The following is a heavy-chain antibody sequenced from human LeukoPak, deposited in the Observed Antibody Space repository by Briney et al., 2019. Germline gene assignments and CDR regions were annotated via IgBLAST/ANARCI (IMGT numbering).Heavy chain of an antibody. J-gene: IGHJ5*02. V-gene: IGHV4-59*01. CDR1: GGSISNYY. Sequence: SETLSLTCAVSGGSISNYYCSWIRQPPGKGLEWIGYIYYSGSSNYNPSLKSRVTISVDTSKNQFSLKLSSVTAADTAVYYCARERFLERDNWFDPWGQGTLVTVSS. CDR2: IYYSGSS. D-gene: IGHD3-3*01. CDR3: ARERFLERDNWFDP.